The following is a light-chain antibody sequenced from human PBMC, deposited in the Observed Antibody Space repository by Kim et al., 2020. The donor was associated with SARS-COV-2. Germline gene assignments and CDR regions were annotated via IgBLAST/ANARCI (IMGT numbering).Light chain of an antibody. V-gene: IGLV2-8*01. CDR3: SSYAGSNNLV. Sequence: GPCVNIPRTGTSRGVGGYTYVSWYQQHPGKAPKLMIYEVTKRPSGVPDRFSGSKSGNTASLTVSGLQAEDEADYYCSSYAGSNNLVFGGGTQLTVL. CDR1: SRGVGGYTY. CDR2: EVT. J-gene: IGLJ2*01.